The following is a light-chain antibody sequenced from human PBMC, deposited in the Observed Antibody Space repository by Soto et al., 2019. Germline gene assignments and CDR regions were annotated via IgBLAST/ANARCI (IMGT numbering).Light chain of an antibody. V-gene: IGKV3-20*01. CDR1: QSLGRY. CDR3: QQYGSSPGT. CDR2: DAS. J-gene: IGKJ5*01. Sequence: EVVMTQSPATLSVSPGESATLSCRASQSLGRYLAWYQQKPGQAPRLLIYDASHRATGIPVRFSGSGSGTDFTLTISRLEPEDFVIYYCQQYGSSPGTFGQGTRPEIK.